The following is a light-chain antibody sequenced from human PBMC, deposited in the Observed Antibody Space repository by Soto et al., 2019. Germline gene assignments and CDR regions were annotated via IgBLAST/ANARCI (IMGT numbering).Light chain of an antibody. CDR1: QPVSSNY. CDR3: QQYGNSPWT. CDR2: VAS. J-gene: IGKJ1*01. Sequence: EIVLTQSPGTLSLSPGESATLSCRASQPVSSNYLAWYQQKPGQPPRLLLYVASRRATGIPDRFSGSGSGTDFTLTISTLDPEDFAVYYCQQYGNSPWTFGQGTKVEI. V-gene: IGKV3-20*01.